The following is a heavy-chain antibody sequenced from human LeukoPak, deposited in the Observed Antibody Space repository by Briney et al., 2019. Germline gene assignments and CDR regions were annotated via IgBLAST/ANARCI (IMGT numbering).Heavy chain of an antibody. V-gene: IGHV3-21*04. CDR2: ISSDSSSFK. D-gene: IGHD1-20*01. CDR1: GFTFSSYA. Sequence: PGGSLRLSCAASGFTFSSYAMSWVRQAPGKGLEWVSSISSDSSSFKYYAHSVQGRFTISRDNARNSMYLQMNSLRAENTAVYYCARGTNWSPLDFDYWGQGSLVTVSS. J-gene: IGHJ4*02. CDR3: ARGTNWSPLDFDY.